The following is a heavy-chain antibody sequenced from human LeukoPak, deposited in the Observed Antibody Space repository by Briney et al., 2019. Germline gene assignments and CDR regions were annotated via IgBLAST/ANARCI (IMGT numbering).Heavy chain of an antibody. CDR2: INPSGGST. V-gene: IGHV1-46*01. Sequence: ASVKVSCKAFGYTFTSNYMHWVRQAPGQGLEWMGIINPSGGSTCYAQKFQGRVTMTRDMSTSTVYMELSSLRSEDTAVYYCASSYYYYYMDVWGKGTTVTVSS. CDR1: GYTFTSNY. J-gene: IGHJ6*03. CDR3: ASSYYYYYMDV.